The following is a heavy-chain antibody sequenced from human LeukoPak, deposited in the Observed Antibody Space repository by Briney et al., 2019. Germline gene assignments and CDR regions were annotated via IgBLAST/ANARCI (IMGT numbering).Heavy chain of an antibody. CDR2: ISYDGSYK. CDR1: GFTFNSYA. D-gene: IGHD3-10*01. CDR3: ARDLLYNNSPGLEY. V-gene: IGHV3-30*04. J-gene: IGHJ4*02. Sequence: GGSLRLSCAASGFTFNSYAMHWVRQAPGKGLEWVAVISYDGSYKYYADSVKGRFTISRDSSKNTLYLQMNSLRAEDTAVYYCARDLLYNNSPGLEYWGQGTLVTVSS.